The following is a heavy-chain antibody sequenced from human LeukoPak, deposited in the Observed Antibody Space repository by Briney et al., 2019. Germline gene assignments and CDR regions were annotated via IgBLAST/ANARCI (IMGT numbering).Heavy chain of an antibody. D-gene: IGHD3-22*01. CDR2: IYIGGY. CDR1: GDSISSSY. V-gene: IGHV4-59*01. CDR3: ARQPPDTASFDY. J-gene: IGHJ4*02. Sequence: SETLSLTCAVSGDSISSSYWSWIRQPPGKGLEWIGFIYIGGYNYNPSLKSRVTMSVDTSKNQVSLKVNSVTAADTAVYFCARQPPDTASFDYWGQGTLVTVSS.